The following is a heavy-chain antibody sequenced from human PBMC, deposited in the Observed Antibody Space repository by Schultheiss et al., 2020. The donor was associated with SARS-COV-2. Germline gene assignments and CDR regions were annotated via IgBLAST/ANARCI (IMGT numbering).Heavy chain of an antibody. J-gene: IGHJ4*02. V-gene: IGHV3-53*05. CDR2: IYSGGST. CDR3: AKDFVVGATIYYFDY. D-gene: IGHD1-26*01. Sequence: GGSLRLSCAASGFTVSSNYMSWVRQAPGKGLEWVSVIYSGGSTYYEDSVKGRFTISRDNSKNTLYLQMNSLRAEDTAVYYCAKDFVVGATIYYFDYWGQGTLVTVSS. CDR1: GFTVSSNY.